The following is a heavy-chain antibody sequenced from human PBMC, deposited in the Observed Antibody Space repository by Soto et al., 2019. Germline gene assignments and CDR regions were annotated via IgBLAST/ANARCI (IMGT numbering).Heavy chain of an antibody. D-gene: IGHD5-12*01. Sequence: QVQPVQSGAEEKKPGASVKVSCKASGYTFTNYATHWVRQAPGQRLEWMGWINAGNGNTKYSQKFQGRVTITRDTSASTAYMELSSLRSEDTAVYYCARVSGYYLPDYWGQGTLVTVSS. CDR3: ARVSGYYLPDY. J-gene: IGHJ4*02. V-gene: IGHV1-3*05. CDR1: GYTFTNYA. CDR2: INAGNGNT.